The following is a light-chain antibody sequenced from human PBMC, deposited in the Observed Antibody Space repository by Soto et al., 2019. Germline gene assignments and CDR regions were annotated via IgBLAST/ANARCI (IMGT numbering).Light chain of an antibody. CDR2: WAS. CDR3: QQYHTIPRT. V-gene: IGKV4-1*01. CDR1: QSVLYSSNNKNY. J-gene: IGKJ1*01. Sequence: DIVRTQSPDSLAVSLGERATINCRSSQSVLYSSNNKNYLAWYQQKPGQPPKLLIYWASTRESGVPDRFSGSGSGTDFTLTISSLQAEDVAVYYCQQYHTIPRTFGQGTKVEIK.